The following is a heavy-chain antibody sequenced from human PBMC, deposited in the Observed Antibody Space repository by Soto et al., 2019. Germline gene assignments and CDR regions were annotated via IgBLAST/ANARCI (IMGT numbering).Heavy chain of an antibody. D-gene: IGHD4-17*01. CDR1: GFTFSRYT. CDR3: AKDGGFDYGFWYFDL. Sequence: QVQLVESGGGVVQPGRSLRLSCAASGFTFSRYTMHWVRQAPGKGLEWVAVTSYDGSTKYYADSVKGRFTISRDNSKNSLYLQIDYLRAEDTAVYYCAKDGGFDYGFWYFDLWGRGTLVTVSS. V-gene: IGHV3-30-3*01. J-gene: IGHJ2*01. CDR2: TSYDGSTK.